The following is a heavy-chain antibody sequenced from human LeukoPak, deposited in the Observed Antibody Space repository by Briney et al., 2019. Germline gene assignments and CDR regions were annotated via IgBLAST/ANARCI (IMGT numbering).Heavy chain of an antibody. CDR3: ARQEAVTATYFYGMDV. CDR2: IYYTGST. CDR1: GGSISSSSYY. Sequence: SETLSLTCTVSGGSISSSSYYWGWIRQPPGKGLEWIGSIYYTGSTYYNPSLKSRVTISVDTSRNQFSLKLSSMTAADTAVYYCARQEAVTATYFYGMDVWGQGTTVTVSS. V-gene: IGHV4-39*01. J-gene: IGHJ6*02. D-gene: IGHD2-21*02.